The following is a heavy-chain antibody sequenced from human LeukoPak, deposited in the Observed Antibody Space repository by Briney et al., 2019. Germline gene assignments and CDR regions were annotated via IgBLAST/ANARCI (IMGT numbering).Heavy chain of an antibody. CDR1: GFTFSSYA. CDR3: AKTGSNSHLYGMDV. Sequence: GGSLRLSCAASGFTFSSYAMNWVRQAPGKGLEWVSGISGSGGGTYYADSVEGRFTISRDNSKNTLHLQVSSPRAEDTAVYYCAKTGSNSHLYGMDVWGQGTTVTVSS. V-gene: IGHV3-23*01. J-gene: IGHJ6*02. CDR2: ISGSGGGT. D-gene: IGHD2/OR15-2a*01.